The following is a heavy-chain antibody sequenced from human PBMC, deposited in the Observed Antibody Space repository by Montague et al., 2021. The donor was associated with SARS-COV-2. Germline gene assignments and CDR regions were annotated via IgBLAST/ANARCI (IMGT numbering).Heavy chain of an antibody. Sequence: SETLSLTYIVSGGSVSSGSYYWSWIRQPPGKGLEWIGYIYYSGSTNYNPSLKSRVTISVDTSKNQFSLKMSSVTAADTAVYYCARDPWRITIFGVVTRYGMDVGGQGTTVTVSS. V-gene: IGHV4-61*01. D-gene: IGHD3-3*01. J-gene: IGHJ6*02. CDR3: ARDPWRITIFGVVTRYGMDV. CDR2: IYYSGST. CDR1: GGSVSSGSYY.